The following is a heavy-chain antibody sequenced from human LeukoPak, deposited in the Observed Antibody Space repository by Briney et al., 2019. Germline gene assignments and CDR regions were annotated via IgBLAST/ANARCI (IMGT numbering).Heavy chain of an antibody. D-gene: IGHD7-27*01. J-gene: IGHJ5*01. CDR2: FIPAGDR. CDR1: GFTFSSHD. CDR3: VRGGVWGLSSNWLES. V-gene: IGHV3-13*04. Sequence: GGSLRLSCAATGFTFSSHDMHWVRQAAGKGLEWVSGFIPAGDRYYAESVKGRFTISRENAKSSLYLQMNSLRVGDTAVYYCVRGGVWGLSSNWLESWGQGILVTVSS.